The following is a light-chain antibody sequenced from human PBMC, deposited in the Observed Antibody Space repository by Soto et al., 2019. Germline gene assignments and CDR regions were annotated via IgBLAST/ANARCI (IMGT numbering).Light chain of an antibody. CDR2: GAS. CDR3: QQYHYWPIT. V-gene: IGKV3-15*01. CDR1: QSVASS. J-gene: IGKJ5*01. Sequence: ETVMAQSPATLSVSAGEGAVLSCRASQSVASSVAWYQQKPGQVPRLILYGASTRATGFPARFSGSGSGTEFTLTISSLQSEDFAVYLCQQYHYWPITFGQGTRLEIK.